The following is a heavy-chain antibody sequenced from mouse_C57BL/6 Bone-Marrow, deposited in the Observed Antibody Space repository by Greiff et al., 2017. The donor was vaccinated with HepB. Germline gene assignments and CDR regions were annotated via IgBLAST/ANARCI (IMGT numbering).Heavy chain of an antibody. D-gene: IGHD2-5*01. Sequence: QVQLQQSGAELARPGASVKLSCKASGYTFTSYGISWVKQRTGQGLEWIGEIYPRSGNTYYNEKFKGKATLTADKSSSTAYMELRSLTSEDSAVYFCARVGYYSNFAWLAYWGQGTLVTVSA. CDR3: ARVGYYSNFAWLAY. V-gene: IGHV1-81*01. CDR2: IYPRSGNT. J-gene: IGHJ3*01. CDR1: GYTFTSYG.